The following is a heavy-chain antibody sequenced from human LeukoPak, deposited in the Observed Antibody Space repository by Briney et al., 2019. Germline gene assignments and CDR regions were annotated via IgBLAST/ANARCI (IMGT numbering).Heavy chain of an antibody. V-gene: IGHV3-53*01. CDR2: IYSGGST. D-gene: IGHD3-10*01. J-gene: IGHJ4*02. Sequence: GGSLRLSCAASGFTVSSNYMSWVRQAPGKGLEWVSVIYSGGSTYYADSVKGRFTISRDNSKNTLYLQMNSLRAADTAVYYCARSPGDRTYFDYWGQGTLVTVSS. CDR1: GFTVSSNY. CDR3: ARSPGDRTYFDY.